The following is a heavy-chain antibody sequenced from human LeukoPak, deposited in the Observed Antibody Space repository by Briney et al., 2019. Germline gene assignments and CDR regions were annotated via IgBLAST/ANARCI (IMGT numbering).Heavy chain of an antibody. J-gene: IGHJ4*02. CDR3: ARGPPITMIVVVSFDY. Sequence: SETLSLTCAVYGGSFSGYYSSWIRQPPGKGLEWIGEINHSGSTNYNPSLKSRVTISVDTSKNQFSLKLSSVTAADTAVYYCARGPPITMIVVVSFDYWGQGTLVTVSS. CDR2: INHSGST. CDR1: GGSFSGYY. D-gene: IGHD3-22*01. V-gene: IGHV4-34*01.